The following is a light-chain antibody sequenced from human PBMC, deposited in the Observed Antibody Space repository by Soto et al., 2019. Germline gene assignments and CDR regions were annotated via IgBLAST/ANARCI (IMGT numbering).Light chain of an antibody. J-gene: IGKJ1*01. V-gene: IGKV2-30*01. CDR2: KVS. CDR1: QSLVYSDGNTY. Sequence: VAMTLSKLSLPVTLGQPASISCRSSQSLVYSDGNTYLNWFQXRQGQSARRXIYKVSNRDSGVPDRFSVISSGTDGTMKLSRVEAEDGRVYYGMQGTHWPRTFGQGTKVDIK. CDR3: MQGTHWPRT.